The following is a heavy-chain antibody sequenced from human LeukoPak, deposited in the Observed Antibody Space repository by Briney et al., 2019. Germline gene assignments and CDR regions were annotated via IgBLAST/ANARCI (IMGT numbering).Heavy chain of an antibody. D-gene: IGHD3-22*01. Sequence: GGSLRLSCAASGFTFSSYAMHWVRQAPGKGLEWEAVISYDGSNKYYADSVRGRFTISRDNSKNTLYLQMNSLRAEDTAVYYCAKDSPAAYYYDSSGYYPVYWGQGTLVTVSS. J-gene: IGHJ4*02. CDR1: GFTFSSYA. CDR2: ISYDGSNK. CDR3: AKDSPAAYYYDSSGYYPVY. V-gene: IGHV3-30-3*02.